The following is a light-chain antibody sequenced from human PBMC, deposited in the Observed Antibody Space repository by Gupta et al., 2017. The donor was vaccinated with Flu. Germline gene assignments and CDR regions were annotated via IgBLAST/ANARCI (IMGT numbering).Light chain of an antibody. CDR2: SNN. J-gene: IGLJ2*01. CDR1: SSNIGNNI. Sequence: QSVLPQPPSASGTPGRRVTISCSGSSSNIGNNIVNWYQQLPGAAPQLLINSNNHRPSGVPDRFSGSKSGTSASLAISGLQSEDEADYYCATWDDDLNGVVFGGGTRLTVV. V-gene: IGLV1-44*01. CDR3: ATWDDDLNGVV.